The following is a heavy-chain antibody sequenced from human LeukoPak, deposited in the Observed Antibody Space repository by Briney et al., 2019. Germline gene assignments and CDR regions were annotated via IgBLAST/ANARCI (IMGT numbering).Heavy chain of an antibody. D-gene: IGHD5-18*01. V-gene: IGHV5-51*01. CDR2: IYPGDSDT. CDR1: GCSFTSYW. CDR3: ARRSQEYSYGRHAIDY. J-gene: IGHJ4*02. Sequence: GESLKISCKGSGCSFTSYWIGWVRQMPGKGLEWMGIIYPGDSDTRYSPSFQGQVTISADKSISTAYLQWSSLKASDTAMYYCARRSQEYSYGRHAIDYWGQGTLVTVSS.